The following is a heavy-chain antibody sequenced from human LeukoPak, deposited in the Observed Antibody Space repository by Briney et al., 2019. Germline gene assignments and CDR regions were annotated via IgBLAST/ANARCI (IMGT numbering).Heavy chain of an antibody. J-gene: IGHJ3*02. CDR3: ASRGSEDAFDI. D-gene: IGHD1-26*01. CDR2: IIPIFGTA. V-gene: IGHV1-69*13. CDR1: GGTFSSYA. Sequence: GASVKVSCKASGGTFSSYAISWVRQAPGQGLEWMGGIIPIFGTANYAQKFQGRVTITADESTSTAYMELSSLRSEDTAVYYCASRGSEDAFDIWGQGTMVTVSS.